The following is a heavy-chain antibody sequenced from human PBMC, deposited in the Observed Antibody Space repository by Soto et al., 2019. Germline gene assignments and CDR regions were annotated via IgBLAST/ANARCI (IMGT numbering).Heavy chain of an antibody. CDR3: ARDWVAVAEKASRASFDI. J-gene: IGHJ3*02. Sequence: EVQLVESGGGLVKPGGSLRLSCAASGFTFSSYSMNWVRQAPGKGLEWVSSISSSSSYIYYADSVKGRFTISRDNAKNSLYLQMNGLRAEDTAVYYCARDWVAVAEKASRASFDIWGQGTMVTVSS. CDR2: ISSSSSYI. V-gene: IGHV3-21*01. CDR1: GFTFSSYS. D-gene: IGHD6-19*01.